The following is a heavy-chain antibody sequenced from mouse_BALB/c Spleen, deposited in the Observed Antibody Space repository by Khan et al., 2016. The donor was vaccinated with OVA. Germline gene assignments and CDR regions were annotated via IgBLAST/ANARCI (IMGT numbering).Heavy chain of an antibody. CDR2: IYPGSDST. Sequence: QVRLQQSGPELVKPGASVKMSCKASGYIFTDYVMNWVKQRTGQGLEWIGQIYPGSDSTYYNEKFKDKATLTADRSSSTVYMQLNSLTSEDSAVYCCARGGWDVFAYWGQGTLVTVSA. CDR3: ARGGWDVFAY. V-gene: IGHV1-77*01. J-gene: IGHJ3*01. CDR1: GYIFTDYV. D-gene: IGHD4-1*01.